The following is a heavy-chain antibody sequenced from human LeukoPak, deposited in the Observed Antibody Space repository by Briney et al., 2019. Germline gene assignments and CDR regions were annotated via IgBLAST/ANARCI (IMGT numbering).Heavy chain of an antibody. V-gene: IGHV4-59*11. D-gene: IGHD1-14*01. CDR3: SRAGTGLNIPGAY. Sequence: SETLSLTCSVSGASISSHYWSWIRQPPGKGLEWIGYIHYSGSTNCNPSLKSRVTISLDMSKNQFSLKLTSVTAADTAVYYCSRAGTGLNIPGAYWGQGTLVTVSS. J-gene: IGHJ4*02. CDR1: GASISSHY. CDR2: IHYSGST.